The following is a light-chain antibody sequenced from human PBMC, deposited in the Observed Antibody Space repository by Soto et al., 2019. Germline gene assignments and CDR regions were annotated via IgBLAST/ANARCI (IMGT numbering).Light chain of an antibody. J-gene: IGKJ1*01. CDR3: QQYNIYSET. Sequence: DSQMTQSPSTLSASVGYRVTITCRASQSISSWLAWYQQKPGKAPKLLIYKASTLESGVPSRFSGSGSGTEFTLTISSLQPDDFATYYCQQYNIYSETFGQGTKVDI. CDR2: KAS. CDR1: QSISSW. V-gene: IGKV1-5*03.